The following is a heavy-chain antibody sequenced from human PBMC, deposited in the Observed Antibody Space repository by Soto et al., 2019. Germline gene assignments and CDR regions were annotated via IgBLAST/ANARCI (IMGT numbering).Heavy chain of an antibody. V-gene: IGHV3-23*01. CDR2: ISGSGGST. J-gene: IGHJ4*02. Sequence: GGSLRLSCAAFGFTFSSYAMSWVRQAPGKGLELVSAISGSGGSTYYADSVKGRFTISRDNSKNTLYLQMNSLRAEDTAVYYCAKDKAGYCSSTSCSISPFDYWGQGTLVTV. CDR3: AKDKAGYCSSTSCSISPFDY. CDR1: GFTFSSYA. D-gene: IGHD2-2*01.